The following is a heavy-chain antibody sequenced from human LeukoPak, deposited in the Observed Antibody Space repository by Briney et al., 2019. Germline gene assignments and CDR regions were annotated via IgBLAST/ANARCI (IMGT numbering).Heavy chain of an antibody. Sequence: PSETLSLTCAVYGGSFSGYYWSWIRQPPGKGLEWIGEINHSGSTNYNPSLKSRVTISVDTSRKQFFLRLSSVTAADTAVYYCARYYYGSGSPFDYWGQGTLVTVSS. J-gene: IGHJ4*02. V-gene: IGHV4-34*01. CDR1: GGSFSGYY. CDR3: ARYYYGSGSPFDY. D-gene: IGHD3-10*01. CDR2: INHSGST.